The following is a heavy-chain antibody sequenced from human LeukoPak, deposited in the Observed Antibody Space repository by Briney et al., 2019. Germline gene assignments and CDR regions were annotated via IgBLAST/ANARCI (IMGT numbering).Heavy chain of an antibody. J-gene: IGHJ4*02. CDR2: IYYSGST. CDR1: GGSISSYY. CDR3: ARGGARRCFDY. Sequence: SETLSLTCTVSGGSISSYYWSWIRQPPGKGLEWIGYIYYSGSTNYNPSLKSRVTISVDTSKNQFSLKLSSVTAADTAVYYCARGGARRCFDYWGRGTLVTVSS. V-gene: IGHV4-59*01. D-gene: IGHD3-10*01.